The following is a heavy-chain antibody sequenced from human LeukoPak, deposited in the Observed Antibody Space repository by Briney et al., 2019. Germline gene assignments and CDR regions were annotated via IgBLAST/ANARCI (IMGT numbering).Heavy chain of an antibody. V-gene: IGHV3-23*01. CDR1: GFTFSSYA. D-gene: IGHD3-22*01. CDR2: VSGNGDAT. CDR3: AKDLRSTYYYDTSGYLL. Sequence: GGSLRLSCAASGFTFSSYAMNWVRQAPGKGLEWVLAVSGNGDATYYADSVKGRFTISRDNSKKTLYLQMNSLTAEDTAVYYCAKDLRSTYYYDTSGYLLWGQGTLVTVSS. J-gene: IGHJ4*02.